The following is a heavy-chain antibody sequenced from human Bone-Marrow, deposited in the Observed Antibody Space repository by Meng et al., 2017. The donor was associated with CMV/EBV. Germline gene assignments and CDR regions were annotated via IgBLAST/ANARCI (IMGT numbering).Heavy chain of an antibody. J-gene: IGHJ6*02. V-gene: IGHV3-20*04. Sequence: GESLKISCAASGFTFDDYGMSWVRQAPGKGLEWVSGINWNGGSTGYADSVKGRFTISRDNAKNSLYLQMNSLRAEDTALYYCARGSGGYYYGMDVWGQGTTVTVPS. CDR1: GFTFDDYG. CDR3: ARGSGGYYYGMDV. CDR2: INWNGGST. D-gene: IGHD3-3*01.